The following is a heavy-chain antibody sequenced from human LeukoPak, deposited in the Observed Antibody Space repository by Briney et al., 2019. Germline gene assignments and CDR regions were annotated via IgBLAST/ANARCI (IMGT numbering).Heavy chain of an antibody. J-gene: IGHJ4*02. CDR3: ARGGEQWQVPVFFDY. D-gene: IGHD6-19*01. CDR1: GFTFSNYW. Sequence: GGSLRLSCEASGFTFSNYWMSWVRQAPGKGLEWVANIKQDGSEKYYVDSVKGRFTISRDNVKNSLYVQMDSLRAEDTAVYYCARGGEQWQVPVFFDYWGQGTLVTVSS. CDR2: IKQDGSEK. V-gene: IGHV3-7*01.